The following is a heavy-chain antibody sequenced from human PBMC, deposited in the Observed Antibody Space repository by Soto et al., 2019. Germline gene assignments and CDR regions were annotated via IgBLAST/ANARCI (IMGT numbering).Heavy chain of an antibody. CDR3: ARGSRWQWLDHDY. J-gene: IGHJ4*02. Sequence: GGSLRLSCAASGFTFSSYGMHWVRQAPGKGLEWVAVIWYDGSNKYYADSVKGRFTISRDNSKNTLYLQMNSLRAEDTAVYYCARGSRWQWLDHDYWGQGTLVTVSS. CDR1: GFTFSSYG. V-gene: IGHV3-33*01. D-gene: IGHD6-19*01. CDR2: IWYDGSNK.